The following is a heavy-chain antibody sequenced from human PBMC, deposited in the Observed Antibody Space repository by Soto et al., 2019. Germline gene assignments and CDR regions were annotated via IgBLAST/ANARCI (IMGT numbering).Heavy chain of an antibody. CDR1: VFTYSSYA. V-gene: IGHV3-23*01. D-gene: IGHD3-9*01. J-gene: IGHJ6*02. Sequence: GGSLRLSCAASVFTYSSYAMSWFRQAPGKGLEWVSAISGSGGSTYYADSVKGRFTISRDNSKNTLYLQMNSLRAEDTAVYYCAKVLSILTVWGQGTTVTVSS. CDR3: AKVLSILTV. CDR2: ISGSGGST.